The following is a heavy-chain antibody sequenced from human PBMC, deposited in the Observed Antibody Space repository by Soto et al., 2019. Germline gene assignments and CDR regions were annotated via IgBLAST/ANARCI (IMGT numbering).Heavy chain of an antibody. D-gene: IGHD2-15*01. J-gene: IGHJ5*02. Sequence: SETLSLTCTVSGGSISSSSYYWGWIRQPPGKGLEWIGSIYYSGSTYYNPSLKSRVTISVDTSKNQFSLKLSSVTAADTAVYYCARLLVVVVAATRGWFDPWGQGTLVTVSS. CDR1: GGSISSSSYY. CDR2: IYYSGST. V-gene: IGHV4-39*01. CDR3: ARLLVVVVAATRGWFDP.